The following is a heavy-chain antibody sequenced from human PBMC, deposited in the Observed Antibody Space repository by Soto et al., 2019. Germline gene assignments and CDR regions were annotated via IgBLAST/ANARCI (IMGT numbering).Heavy chain of an antibody. CDR2: INGDGSTT. Sequence: EVQLVESRGGLLQPGGSLRLSCTASGFTFSTYWMHWVRQAPGKGLVWVSRINGDGSTTAYADSVKGRFTISRDNAKNTLFLQVNSLRDEDTAVYYCARGLRNYYGVDVWGQGTTVTVSS. J-gene: IGHJ6*02. CDR3: ARGLRNYYGVDV. V-gene: IGHV3-74*01. CDR1: GFTFSTYW.